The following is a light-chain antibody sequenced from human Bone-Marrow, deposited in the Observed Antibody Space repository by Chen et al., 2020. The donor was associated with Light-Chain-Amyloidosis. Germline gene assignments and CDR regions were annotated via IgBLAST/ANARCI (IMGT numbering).Light chain of an antibody. J-gene: IGLJ2*01. CDR1: DLPTKY. CDR2: RDT. V-gene: IGLV3-25*03. Sequence: SYELTQPPSVSVSPGQTARITCSGEDLPTKYAYWYQQKPGQAPVLVIHRDTERPSGISERLSGSSSGTKATLTISGVQAEDEADYQCQSADSSGTYEVIFGGGTKLTVL. CDR3: QSADSSGTYEVI.